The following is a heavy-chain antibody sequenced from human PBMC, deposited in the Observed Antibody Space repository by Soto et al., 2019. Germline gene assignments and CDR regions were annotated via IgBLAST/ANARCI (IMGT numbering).Heavy chain of an antibody. V-gene: IGHV5-51*01. CDR3: ARPITMVRGSQPEPTDAFDI. Sequence: PGESLKISCKGSGYSFTSYWIGWVRQMPGKGLEWMGIIYPGDSDTRYSPSFQGQVTISADKSISTAYLQWSSLKASDTAMYYCARPITMVRGSQPEPTDAFDIWGQGTMVTVSS. J-gene: IGHJ3*02. CDR2: IYPGDSDT. D-gene: IGHD3-10*01. CDR1: GYSFTSYW.